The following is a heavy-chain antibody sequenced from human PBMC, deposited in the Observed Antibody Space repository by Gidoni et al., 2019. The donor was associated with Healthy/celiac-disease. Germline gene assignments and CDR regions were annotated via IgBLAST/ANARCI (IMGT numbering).Heavy chain of an antibody. V-gene: IGHV1-2*06. CDR2: INPNSGDT. CDR1: VYIFTGYP. D-gene: IGHD6-19*01. CDR3: AKRIAVAASYFDY. Sequence: QVQLVQSGAEVKKPGALVKVFCKVLVYIFTGYPMHWGRQAPGQGLEWMGRINPNSGDTNYAQKFQGRVTVARDTSIGTAYMELSRLSSDDTAVYYCAKRIAVAASYFDYWGQGTLVTVSS. J-gene: IGHJ4*02.